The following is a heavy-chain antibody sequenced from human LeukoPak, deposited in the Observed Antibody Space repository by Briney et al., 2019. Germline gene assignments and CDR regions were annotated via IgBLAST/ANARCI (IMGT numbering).Heavy chain of an antibody. CDR3: TRDRKLGF. V-gene: IGHV4-59*12. Sequence: ASETLSLTCTVSGGSISIFYWNWIRQPPGKGLEWIGSIYNSGSITYNPSLKSRVTISGDTSKNQFSLKLTSVTAADTAVYYCTRDRKLGFWGQGTLVTVSS. CDR2: IYNSGSI. D-gene: IGHD1-26*01. CDR1: GGSISIFY. J-gene: IGHJ4*02.